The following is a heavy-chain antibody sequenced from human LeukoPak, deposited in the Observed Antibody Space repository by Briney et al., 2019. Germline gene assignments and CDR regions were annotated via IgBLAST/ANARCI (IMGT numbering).Heavy chain of an antibody. Sequence: SETLSLTCTVSGGSISSGGYYWSWIRQHPGKGLEWIGYIYYSGNTYYNPSLKSRVTISVDTSKNQSSLKLSSVTAADTAVYYCARAPWGDSEKFDYWGQGTLVTVSS. CDR2: IYYSGNT. CDR3: ARAPWGDSEKFDY. V-gene: IGHV4-31*03. J-gene: IGHJ4*02. CDR1: GGSISSGGYY. D-gene: IGHD2-21*02.